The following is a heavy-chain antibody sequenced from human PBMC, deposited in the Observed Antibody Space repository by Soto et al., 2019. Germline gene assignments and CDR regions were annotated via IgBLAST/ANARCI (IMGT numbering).Heavy chain of an antibody. Sequence: TGGSLRLSCAASGFTFSSYGMHWVRQAPGKGLEWVAVISYDGSNKYYADSVKGRFTISRDNSKNTLYPQMNSLRAEDTAVYYCAKDLYYYDSSGYWDFDYWGQGTLVTVSS. CDR1: GFTFSSYG. V-gene: IGHV3-30*18. CDR2: ISYDGSNK. J-gene: IGHJ4*02. D-gene: IGHD3-22*01. CDR3: AKDLYYYDSSGYWDFDY.